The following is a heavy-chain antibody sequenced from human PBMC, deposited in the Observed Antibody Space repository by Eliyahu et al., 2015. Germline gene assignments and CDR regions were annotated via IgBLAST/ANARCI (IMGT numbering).Heavy chain of an antibody. V-gene: IGHV1-46*01. J-gene: IGHJ4*02. D-gene: IGHD3-22*01. CDR3: TKDKNRSGYFPFDY. CDR2: INPSGDAT. Sequence: QVQLVQSGPEVRKPGASVTVSCXASGFXFSDYYIXWVRQAPGXGLEWMGIINPSGDATIYAQRFVGRVTMTRDTSTSTAYLEMSSLGSDDTAVYFCTKDKNRSGYFPFDYWGQGTLVTVFS. CDR1: GFXFSDYY.